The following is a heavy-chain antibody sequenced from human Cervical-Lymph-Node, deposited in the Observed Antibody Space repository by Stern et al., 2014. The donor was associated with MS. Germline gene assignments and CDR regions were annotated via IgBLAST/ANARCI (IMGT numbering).Heavy chain of an antibody. CDR1: GFTFSNYA. CDR3: AKAFSASGLTLGDY. D-gene: IGHD2/OR15-2a*01. CDR2: ISGSGATT. Sequence: VQLVESGGGLVQHGGSLRLSCAASGFTFSNYAMIWVRQAPGKGLEGVSVISGSGATTYYADSVKGRFTISRDNSKNTLYLQMNSLRAEDTAVYYCAKAFSASGLTLGDYWGQGNLVTVSS. J-gene: IGHJ4*02. V-gene: IGHV3-23*04.